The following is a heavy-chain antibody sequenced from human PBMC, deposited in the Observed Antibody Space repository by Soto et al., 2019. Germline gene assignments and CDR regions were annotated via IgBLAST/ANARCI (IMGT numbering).Heavy chain of an antibody. J-gene: IGHJ6*02. CDR1: GGTFSSYA. Sequence: SVKVSCKASGGTFSSYAISWVRQAPGQGLEWMGGIIPIFGTANYAQKFQGRVTITADESTSTAYMELSSLRSEDTAVYYYASGDPNIVVVTADYYYGMDVWGQGTTVTVSS. CDR3: ASGDPNIVVVTADYYYGMDV. V-gene: IGHV1-69*13. CDR2: IIPIFGTA. D-gene: IGHD2-21*02.